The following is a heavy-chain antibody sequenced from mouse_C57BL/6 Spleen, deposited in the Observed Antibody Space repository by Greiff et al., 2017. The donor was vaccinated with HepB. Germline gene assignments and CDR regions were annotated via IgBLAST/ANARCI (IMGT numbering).Heavy chain of an antibody. CDR2: IRNKANNHAT. CDR3: TSTTVVATDY. CDR1: GFTFSDAW. J-gene: IGHJ2*01. V-gene: IGHV6-6*01. D-gene: IGHD1-1*01. Sequence: EVMLVESGGGLVQPGGSMKLSCAASGFTFSDAWMDWVRQSPEKGLEWVAEIRNKANNHATYYAESVKGRFTIARDDSKSSVYLQMNSLRAEDTGIYYCTSTTVVATDYWGQGTTLTVSS.